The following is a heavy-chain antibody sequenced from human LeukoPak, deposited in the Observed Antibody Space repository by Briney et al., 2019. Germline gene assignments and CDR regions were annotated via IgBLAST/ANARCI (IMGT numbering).Heavy chain of an antibody. Sequence: SETLSLTCTVSGGSISSNYWSWIRQPPGKGLEWIGYIHYRGSTNYNPSLKSRVTISVDTSKNQFSLRLSSVTAADTAVYYCARRRTATVDFDYWGQGTLVTVSS. D-gene: IGHD4-23*01. CDR2: IHYRGST. CDR3: ARRRTATVDFDY. V-gene: IGHV4-59*08. J-gene: IGHJ4*02. CDR1: GGSISSNY.